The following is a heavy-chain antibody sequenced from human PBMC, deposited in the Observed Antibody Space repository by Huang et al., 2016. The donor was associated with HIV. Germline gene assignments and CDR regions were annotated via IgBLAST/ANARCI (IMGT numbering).Heavy chain of an antibody. CDR3: ARRESSPSAFDS. CDR1: GYNFMNYW. Sequence: EVQLVQSGAEVKKPGESLKISCKGSGYNFMNYWIGWVRQMPGKGLGVMGIIYPGDSDIRDMPSFQGQSTSSADKFISTAYLHLSSLKTADTAIYYCARRESSPSAFDSWGQGTRVTVSS. J-gene: IGHJ4*02. D-gene: IGHD2-2*01. CDR2: IYPGDSDI. V-gene: IGHV5-51*01.